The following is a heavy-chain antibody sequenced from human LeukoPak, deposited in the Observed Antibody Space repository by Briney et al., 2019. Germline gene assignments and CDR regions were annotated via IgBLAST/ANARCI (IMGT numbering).Heavy chain of an antibody. V-gene: IGHV3-48*01. D-gene: IGHD6-13*01. CDR3: VRGIAAPSPAFDI. J-gene: IGHJ3*02. Sequence: PGGSLRLSCAASGFTFSSYSMNWVRQAPGKGLEWVSYISSSSSTIYYADSVKGRFTISRDNAKNSLYLQMNSLRAEDTAVYYCVRGIAAPSPAFDIWGQGTMVTVSS. CDR2: ISSSSSTI. CDR1: GFTFSSYS.